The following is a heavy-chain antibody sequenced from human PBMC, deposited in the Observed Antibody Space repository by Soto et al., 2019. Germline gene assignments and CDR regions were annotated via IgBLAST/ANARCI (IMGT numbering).Heavy chain of an antibody. D-gene: IGHD3-22*01. CDR2: IYYSGTT. CDR3: ARVGSYYDTSAKAWFDP. Sequence: QVQLQESGPGLVKPAETLSLTCSVSGDSISSGGYYWNWIRHHPGKGLEWIGYIYYSGTTSYNPSLKSRLTISLDTSKNQFSLRLTSVTVADTAVYYCARVGSYYDTSAKAWFDPWGQGTLVTVSS. V-gene: IGHV4-31*03. CDR1: GDSISSGGYY. J-gene: IGHJ5*02.